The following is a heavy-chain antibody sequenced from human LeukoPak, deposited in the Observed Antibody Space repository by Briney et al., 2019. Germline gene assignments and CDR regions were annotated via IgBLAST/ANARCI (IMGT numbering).Heavy chain of an antibody. CDR2: IYYSGNT. J-gene: IGHJ4*02. CDR3: AESKAARREFDY. D-gene: IGHD6-6*01. Sequence: PSETLSLTCTVSGGSISSGSYYWGWIRQPPGQGLEWIGSIYYSGNTYYNPSLKSRVTISVDASMNEFSLKLTSVTAADTAMYYCAESKAARREFDYWGQGTLVTVSS. V-gene: IGHV4-39*07. CDR1: GGSISSGSYY.